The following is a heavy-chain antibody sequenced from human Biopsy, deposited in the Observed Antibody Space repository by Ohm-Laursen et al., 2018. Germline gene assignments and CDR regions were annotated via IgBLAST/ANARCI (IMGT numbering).Heavy chain of an antibody. CDR3: ARTPGKAVAGRFLDL. J-gene: IGHJ2*01. CDR1: GGSTNDYF. Sequence: SETLSLTCSVSGGSTNDYFWSWIRQPAGETLEWIGRTYSSGGSSYNPSLKSRISMSMDTSNNQFSLTLTSVTAADTAVYYCARTPGKAVAGRFLDLWGRGTLVTVSS. D-gene: IGHD6-19*01. V-gene: IGHV4-4*07. CDR2: TYSSGGS.